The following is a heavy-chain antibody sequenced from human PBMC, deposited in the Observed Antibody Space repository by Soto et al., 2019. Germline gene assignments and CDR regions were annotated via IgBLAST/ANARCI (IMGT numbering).Heavy chain of an antibody. CDR3: ARDRFAWYPGYDLDV. Sequence: QVRLQESGPGLVRPSETLSLTCSVSGESISNFYWSWIRQPAGKGLEWIGHGHVNGGTNYNAPPQSRVTMSVDTSSNDVSLQLRSLTAADTAVYYCARDRFAWYPGYDLDVWGPGTTVTVSS. D-gene: IGHD3-9*01. CDR1: GESISNFY. J-gene: IGHJ6*02. CDR2: GHVNGGT. V-gene: IGHV4-4*07.